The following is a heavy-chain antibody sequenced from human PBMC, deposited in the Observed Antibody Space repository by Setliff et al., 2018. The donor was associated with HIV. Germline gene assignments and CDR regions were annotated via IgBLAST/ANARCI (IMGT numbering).Heavy chain of an antibody. CDR1: GYSISSGYY. CDR2: IYHSGIT. D-gene: IGHD1-26*01. Sequence: KPSETLSLTCTVSGYSISSGYYWGWIRQPPGKGLEWIGSIYHSGITYYNSSLKSRVTISVDTSKNQFPLNLTSVPAADTAVYYCARLGYSGSLVGAFDIWGQGTMVTVSS. CDR3: ARLGYSGSLVGAFDI. V-gene: IGHV4-38-2*02. J-gene: IGHJ3*02.